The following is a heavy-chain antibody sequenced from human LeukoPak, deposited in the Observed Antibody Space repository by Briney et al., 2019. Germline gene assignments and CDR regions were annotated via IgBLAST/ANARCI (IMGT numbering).Heavy chain of an antibody. V-gene: IGHV3-30*18. J-gene: IGHJ4*02. CDR3: AKVREIMFRGPQDY. D-gene: IGHD3-16*01. CDR1: GFTFSNYG. CDR2: MSYDGNNK. Sequence: SGGSLRLSCAASGFTFSNYGMHWVRQAPGKGLEWVAVMSYDGNNKYHADSVKGRFTISRDNSQNTLYLQMDSLRPDDTAVYYCAKVREIMFRGPQDYWGQGTLVTVSP.